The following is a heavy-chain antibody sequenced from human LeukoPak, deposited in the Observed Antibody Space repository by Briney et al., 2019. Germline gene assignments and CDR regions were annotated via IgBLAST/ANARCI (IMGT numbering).Heavy chain of an antibody. Sequence: PGGSLRLSCAASGFTFSDYYMSWFRQASGKGLECISYISGTSSDTNYADSVRGRYIISRDNVKNSLYLEMNSLRAEDTAVYYRTRTTRVPDNWGQGTLVTVSP. V-gene: IGHV3-11*06. J-gene: IGHJ4*02. CDR3: TRTTRVPDN. CDR2: ISGTSSDT. CDR1: GFTFSDYY. D-gene: IGHD4-17*01.